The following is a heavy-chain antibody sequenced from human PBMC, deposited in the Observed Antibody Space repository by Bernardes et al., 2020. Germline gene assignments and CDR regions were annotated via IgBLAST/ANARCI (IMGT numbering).Heavy chain of an antibody. D-gene: IGHD6-6*01. V-gene: IGHV4-34*01. Sequence: SETLSLTCAVYGGSFSGYYWSWIRQPPGKGLEWIGEINHSGSTNYNPPLKSRVTISVDTSKNQFSMKLSSVTAADTAVYYCARGSSSYYYYGMDVWGQGTTVTVSS. CDR3: ARGSSSYYYYGMDV. J-gene: IGHJ6*02. CDR2: INHSGST. CDR1: GGSFSGYY.